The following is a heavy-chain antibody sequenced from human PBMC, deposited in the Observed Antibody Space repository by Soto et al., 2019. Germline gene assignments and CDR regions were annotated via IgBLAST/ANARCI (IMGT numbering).Heavy chain of an antibody. V-gene: IGHV1-69*05. CDR1: GGTFSSYA. Sequence: SVKVSCKASGGTFSSYAISWVRQAPGQGLEWMGGIIPIFGTATYAQKFQGRVTMTRDTSTSTVYMELSSLRSEDTAVYYCARDTVVSPQGLFDYWGQGTLVTVSS. CDR3: ARDTVVSPQGLFDY. J-gene: IGHJ4*02. D-gene: IGHD2-21*01. CDR2: IIPIFGTA.